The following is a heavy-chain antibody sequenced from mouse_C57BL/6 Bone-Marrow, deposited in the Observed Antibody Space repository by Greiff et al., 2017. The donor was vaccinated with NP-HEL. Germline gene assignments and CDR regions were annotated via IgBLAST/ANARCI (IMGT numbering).Heavy chain of an antibody. Sequence: EVKLLESGGDLVKPGGSLKLSCAASGFTFSSYGMSWVRQTPDKRLEWVATISSGGSYTYYPDSVKGRFTISRDNAKTTLYLQMSSLKSEDTAMYYCARHYYGSGRAWFAYWGRGTVVTVSA. V-gene: IGHV5-6*01. CDR3: ARHYYGSGRAWFAY. D-gene: IGHD1-1*01. CDR2: ISSGGSYT. J-gene: IGHJ3*01. CDR1: GFTFSSYG.